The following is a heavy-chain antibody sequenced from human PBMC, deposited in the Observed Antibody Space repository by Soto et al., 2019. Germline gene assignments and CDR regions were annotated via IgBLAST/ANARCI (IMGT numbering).Heavy chain of an antibody. Sequence: QVQLVESGGGVVQPGRSLRLSCAASGFTFSGYGMHWVRQAPGKGLEWVAVISYDGSNKYYADSVKGRFTISRDNSKNTLYLQMNSLRPEDTAIYYCARDLSIYGDYLVWFDPWGQVTLLTVSS. D-gene: IGHD4-17*01. CDR1: GFTFSGYG. V-gene: IGHV3-30*03. CDR2: ISYDGSNK. CDR3: ARDLSIYGDYLVWFDP. J-gene: IGHJ5*02.